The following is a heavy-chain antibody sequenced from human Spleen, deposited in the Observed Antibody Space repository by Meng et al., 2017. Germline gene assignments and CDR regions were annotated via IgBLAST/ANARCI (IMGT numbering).Heavy chain of an antibody. D-gene: IGHD1-26*01. CDR2: IIPIFGTT. V-gene: IGHV1-69*13. Sequence: SVKVSCKASGYTFTSYAMHWVRQAPGQGLEWMGGIIPIFGTTNYAQKFQGRVTITADESTSTAYMELSGLRSEDTALYYCARGAAAATTYYFDYWGQGSLVTVSS. J-gene: IGHJ4*02. CDR1: GYTFTSYA. CDR3: ARGAAAATTYYFDY.